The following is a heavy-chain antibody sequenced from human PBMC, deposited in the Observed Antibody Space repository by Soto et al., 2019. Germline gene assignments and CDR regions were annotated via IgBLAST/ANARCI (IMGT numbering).Heavy chain of an antibody. J-gene: IGHJ4*02. D-gene: IGHD3-9*01. CDR2: IYHSGST. CDR3: ARVPGYYDILTGYYR. CDR1: GGSISSSNW. V-gene: IGHV4-4*02. Sequence: SETLSLTCAGSGGSISSSNWWSWVRQPPGKGLEWIGEIYHSGSTNYNPSLKSRVTISVDKSKNQFSLKLSSVTAADTAVYYCARVPGYYDILTGYYRWGQVTLVTVS.